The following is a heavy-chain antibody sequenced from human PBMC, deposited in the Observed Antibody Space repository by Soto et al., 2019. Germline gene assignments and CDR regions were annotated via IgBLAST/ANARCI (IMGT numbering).Heavy chain of an antibody. D-gene: IGHD3-10*01. CDR3: AKVQFGELSIPYYYYGMDV. Sequence: GGSLRLSCAASGFTFSSYWMSWVRQAPGKGLEWVAAIRDSGGSTYYADSVKGRFIISRDNAKNTLYLQMNSLRAEDTAVYYCAKVQFGELSIPYYYYGMDVWGQGTTVTVSS. CDR1: GFTFSSYW. CDR2: IRDSGGST. J-gene: IGHJ6*02. V-gene: IGHV3-23*01.